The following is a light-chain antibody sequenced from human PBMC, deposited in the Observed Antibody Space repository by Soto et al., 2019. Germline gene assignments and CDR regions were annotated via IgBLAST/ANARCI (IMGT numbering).Light chain of an antibody. Sequence: QSVLTQPRSVSGSPGQSVTISCTGTPTDVGGYNYVSWYQQHPGKAPKLIIYDVNKRPTGVPDRFSGSKSGITASLTISGLRPEDEADYHCCSYVGSYLFVFGTGTKVTVL. CDR1: PTDVGGYNY. J-gene: IGLJ1*01. CDR2: DVN. V-gene: IGLV2-11*01. CDR3: CSYVGSYLFV.